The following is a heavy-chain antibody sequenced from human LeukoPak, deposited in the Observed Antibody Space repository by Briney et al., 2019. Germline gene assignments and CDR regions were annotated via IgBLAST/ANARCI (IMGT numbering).Heavy chain of an antibody. V-gene: IGHV3-21*01. CDR2: ISSSSSYI. Sequence: GGSLRLSCAASGFTFSNYSMNWVRQAPGKGLEWVSSISSSSSYIYYAALVKGRFTISRDNAKNSLYLQMNCLRGEDTAVYYCAREIGYYDILTGYYGFDYWGQGTLVTVSS. D-gene: IGHD3-9*01. CDR3: AREIGYYDILTGYYGFDY. J-gene: IGHJ4*02. CDR1: GFTFSNYS.